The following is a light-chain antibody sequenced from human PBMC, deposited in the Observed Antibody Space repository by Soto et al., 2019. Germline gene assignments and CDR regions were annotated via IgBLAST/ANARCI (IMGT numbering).Light chain of an antibody. CDR1: QSVSNNY. Sequence: EIVLTQSPGTLSLSPGERATLSCRASQSVSNNYLAWYQQKPGQAPRLLIYGASNRATGIPDRFSGSGSGTDFTLSVSGLEPEDFAVYYCQQYSSSPETFGQGTKVDIK. V-gene: IGKV3-20*01. CDR3: QQYSSSPET. CDR2: GAS. J-gene: IGKJ1*01.